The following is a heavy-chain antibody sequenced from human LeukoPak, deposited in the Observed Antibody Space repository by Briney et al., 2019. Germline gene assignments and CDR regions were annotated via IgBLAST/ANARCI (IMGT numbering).Heavy chain of an antibody. Sequence: SGGSLRLSCAASGFTFSYYSMNWVRQTPGKGLEWVSSISSRSSHIDYADSMKGRFTISRDDAKSSLHLQMNSLRVEDTAVYYCARDQGFHFQHMDVWGKGTTVIVSS. CDR1: GFTFSYYS. D-gene: IGHD2-15*01. CDR2: ISSRSSHI. CDR3: ARDQGFHFQHMDV. J-gene: IGHJ6*03. V-gene: IGHV3-21*01.